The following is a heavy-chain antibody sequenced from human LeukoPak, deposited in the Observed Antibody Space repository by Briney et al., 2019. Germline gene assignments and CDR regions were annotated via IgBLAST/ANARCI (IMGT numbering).Heavy chain of an antibody. Sequence: QPSETLSLTCTVSGGSISSYYWSWVRQAPGKGLEWVSGTSGSGRSIHYADSVKGRFTISRDNSKNTLYLQMNSLRADDTAVYYCAKDMNSWRDGSGLGDYFDYWGQGTLVTVSS. CDR1: GGSISSYY. CDR3: AKDMNSWRDGSGLGDYFDY. V-gene: IGHV3-23*01. J-gene: IGHJ4*02. CDR2: TSGSGRSI. D-gene: IGHD6-19*01.